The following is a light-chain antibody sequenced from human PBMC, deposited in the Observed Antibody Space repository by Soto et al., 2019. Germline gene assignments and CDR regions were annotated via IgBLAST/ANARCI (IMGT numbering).Light chain of an antibody. CDR3: QQSFSALWT. CDR1: QSINNH. J-gene: IGKJ1*01. Sequence: DIQMTQSPSSLSASVGDRVTITCRTSQSINNHLSWYQQGPGKAPKLLIYGASTLQSGVPSRFSGNGSGTDFTLTIGSLQREDFATYYCQQSFSALWTFGQGTKVEIK. CDR2: GAS. V-gene: IGKV1-39*01.